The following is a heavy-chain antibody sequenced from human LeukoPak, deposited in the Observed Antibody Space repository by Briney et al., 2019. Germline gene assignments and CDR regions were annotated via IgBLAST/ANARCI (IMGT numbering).Heavy chain of an antibody. V-gene: IGHV1-69*13. CDR1: GGTFSRFT. CDR3: AREWGLESSGYYYAY. D-gene: IGHD3-22*01. J-gene: IGHJ4*02. CDR2: ITPIFGTA. Sequence: AASVKVSCKASGGTFSRFTISWVRQAPGQGFEWMGGITPIFGTANFAQKFQGRVSITADESTSTAFMELSSLRSEDTAVYYCAREWGLESSGYYYAYWGQGTLVTVSS.